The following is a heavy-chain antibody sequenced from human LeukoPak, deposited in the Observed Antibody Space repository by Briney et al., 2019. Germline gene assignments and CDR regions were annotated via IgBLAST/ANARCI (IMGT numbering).Heavy chain of an antibody. Sequence: SETLSLTCTVSGGSISSSSYYWSWIRQPAGKGLEWIGRIYTSESTNYNPSLKSRVTILVDTSKNQFSLKLSSVTAADTAVYYCARGGYASLDSWGQGTLVTVSS. CDR1: GGSISSSSYY. D-gene: IGHD5-18*01. J-gene: IGHJ4*02. CDR3: ARGGYASLDS. V-gene: IGHV4-61*02. CDR2: IYTSEST.